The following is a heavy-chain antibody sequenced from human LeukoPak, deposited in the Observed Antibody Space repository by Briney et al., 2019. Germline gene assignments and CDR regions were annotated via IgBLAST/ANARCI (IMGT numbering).Heavy chain of an antibody. Sequence: GGSLRLSCAASGFTFSSYEMNWVRQAPGKGLEWVGFIRSKAYGGTTEYAASVKGRFTISRDDSKSIAYLQMNSLKTEDTAVYYCTRCYYYDSIVWGYRRHTYYYYMDVWGKGTTVTISS. D-gene: IGHD3-22*01. CDR1: GFTFSSYE. V-gene: IGHV3-49*04. J-gene: IGHJ6*03. CDR3: TRCYYYDSIVWGYRRHTYYYYMDV. CDR2: IRSKAYGGTT.